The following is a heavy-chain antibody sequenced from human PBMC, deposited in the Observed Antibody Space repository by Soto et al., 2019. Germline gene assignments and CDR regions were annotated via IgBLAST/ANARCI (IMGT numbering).Heavy chain of an antibody. D-gene: IGHD6-13*01. CDR1: GYTFTSYV. J-gene: IGHJ6*01. CDR2: ISAYNGNT. CDR3: AKCPQYRSSWLGRVYYYCMDV. Sequence: GAAVKFSFKASGYTFTSYVISWVRQAPGQVLECMGWISAYNGNTNYAQKLQGRVTMTTDTSTSTAYMELRSLRSDDTAVDYCAKCPQYRSSWLGRVYYYCMDVWGQLTPVAVSS. V-gene: IGHV1-18*01.